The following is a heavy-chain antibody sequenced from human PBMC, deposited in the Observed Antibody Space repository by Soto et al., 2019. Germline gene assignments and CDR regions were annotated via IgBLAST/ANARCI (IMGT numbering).Heavy chain of an antibody. CDR2: ISGSGGST. CDR3: AKVRGGYSYGNEAYDY. D-gene: IGHD5-18*01. Sequence: GSLRLSCAASGFTFSRYAMACVRQAPGGGLEWVSGISGSGGSTYYADSLKGRFTVFRDKAKNKVYLQMNSLRAEDTAVYNCAKVRGGYSYGNEAYDYWGQGTQVTVSS. V-gene: IGHV3-23*01. J-gene: IGHJ4*02. CDR1: GFTFSRYA.